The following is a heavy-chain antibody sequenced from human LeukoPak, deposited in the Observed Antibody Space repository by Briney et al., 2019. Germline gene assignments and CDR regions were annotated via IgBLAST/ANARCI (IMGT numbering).Heavy chain of an antibody. V-gene: IGHV3-7*03. D-gene: IGHD3-9*01. Sequence: GGSLRLSCAASGFTFSSYAMHWVRQAPGKGLEWVANIKTDGSEKYYVDSVKGRFTISRDNAKNSLYLQMNSLRAEDTAVYYCARDYTGYFPWGQGTLVIVSS. CDR3: ARDYTGYFP. CDR2: IKTDGSEK. J-gene: IGHJ5*02. CDR1: GFTFSSYA.